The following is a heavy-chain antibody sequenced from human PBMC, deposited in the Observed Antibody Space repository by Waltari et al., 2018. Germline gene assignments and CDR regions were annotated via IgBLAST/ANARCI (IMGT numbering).Heavy chain of an antibody. Sequence: EVQLVESGGGLVQPGGSLRLPWAASGFHFSSYRMSWVRPAPGKGLEWVSYIRSSSSTMYYADSVKGRFTISRDNAKNSLYLQMNSLRVEDTAVYYCVRDPNALDYWGQGTLVTVSS. CDR2: IRSSSSTM. V-gene: IGHV3-48*01. CDR3: VRDPNALDY. CDR1: GFHFSSYR. D-gene: IGHD2-2*01. J-gene: IGHJ4*02.